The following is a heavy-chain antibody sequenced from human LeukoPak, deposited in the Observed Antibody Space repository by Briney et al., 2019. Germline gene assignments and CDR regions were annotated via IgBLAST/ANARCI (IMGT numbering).Heavy chain of an antibody. CDR2: IIPIFGTA. D-gene: IGHD5-12*01. J-gene: IGHJ4*02. CDR1: GGTFSSYA. V-gene: IGHV1-69*05. Sequence: SVKVSCKASGGTFSSYAISWVRQAPGQGLEWMGGIIPIFGTANYAQKFQGRVTITTDESTSTAYMELSSLRSEDTAVYYCARGGVALGSWLPPDYWGQGTLVTVSS. CDR3: ARGGVALGSWLPPDY.